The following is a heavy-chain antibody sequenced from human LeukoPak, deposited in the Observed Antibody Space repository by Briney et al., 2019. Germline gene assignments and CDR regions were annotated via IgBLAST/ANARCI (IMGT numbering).Heavy chain of an antibody. J-gene: IGHJ2*01. V-gene: IGHV4-30-2*01. Sequence: PSQTLSLTCAVFGGSFSSGGYPWSWIRQPPGKGLEWIGYIYHTGATYYNPSLKGRVTISVDKSKNLLSLNLTSVTAADTAVYHCARSSTADFDLWGRGTLVAVSS. CDR1: GGSFSSGGYP. CDR3: ARSSTADFDL. D-gene: IGHD2-2*01. CDR2: IYHTGAT.